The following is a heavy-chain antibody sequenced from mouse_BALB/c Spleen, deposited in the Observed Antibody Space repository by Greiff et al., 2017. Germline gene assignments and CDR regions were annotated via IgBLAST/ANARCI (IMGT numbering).Heavy chain of an antibody. V-gene: IGHV1S22*01. D-gene: IGHD1-2*01. CDR2: IYPGSGST. CDR1: GYTFTSYW. Sequence: LQQPGSELVRPGASVKLSCKASGYTFTSYWMHWVKQRPGQGLEWIGNIYPGSGSTNYDEKFKSKATLTVDTSSSTAYMQLSSLTSEDSAVYYCTRSTTATFDYWGQGTTLTVSS. J-gene: IGHJ2*01. CDR3: TRSTTATFDY.